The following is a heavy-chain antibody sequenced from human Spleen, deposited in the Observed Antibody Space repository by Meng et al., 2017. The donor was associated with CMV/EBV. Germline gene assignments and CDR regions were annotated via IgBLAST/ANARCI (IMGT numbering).Heavy chain of an antibody. CDR1: GGSISSSSYY. Sequence: SETLSLTCTVSGGSISSSSYYWGWIRQPPGKGLEWIGSIYYSGSTYYNPSLKSRVTISVDTSKNQFSLKLSSVTAADTAVYYCARDGGAIHYWGQGTLVTVSS. D-gene: IGHD3-10*01. V-gene: IGHV4-39*07. J-gene: IGHJ4*02. CDR3: ARDGGAIHY. CDR2: IYYSGST.